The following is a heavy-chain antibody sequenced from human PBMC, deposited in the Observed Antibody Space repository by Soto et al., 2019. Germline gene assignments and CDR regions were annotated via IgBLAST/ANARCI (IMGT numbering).Heavy chain of an antibody. Sequence: GGSLRLSCEASEFTLRSYAMNWVRQAPGKGLEWVSTVSASGANTYYAYSVKGRFTISRDNSKNTLYLKMNSLRAEDTAVYYCAKDRRYSKTWYGPYYYYGMDVWGQGTTVTVSS. CDR3: AKDRRYSKTWYGPYYYYGMDV. V-gene: IGHV3-23*01. CDR2: VSASGANT. J-gene: IGHJ6*02. D-gene: IGHD6-13*01. CDR1: EFTLRSYA.